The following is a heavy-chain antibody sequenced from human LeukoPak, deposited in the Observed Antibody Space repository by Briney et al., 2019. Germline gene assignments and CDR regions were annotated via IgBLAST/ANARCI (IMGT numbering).Heavy chain of an antibody. J-gene: IGHJ4*02. CDR2: ISSNGGST. CDR1: GFTFSRYR. D-gene: IGHD3-10*01. V-gene: IGHV3-64D*06. CDR3: VKDYYGSGRYQIPTFDY. Sequence: GGSLRLSCSASGFTFSRYRMHWVRQAPGKGLEYVSAISSNGGSTYYADSVKGRFTISRDNSKNTLYLQMSSLRAEDTAVYYCVKDYYGSGRYQIPTFDYWGQGNLVTVSS.